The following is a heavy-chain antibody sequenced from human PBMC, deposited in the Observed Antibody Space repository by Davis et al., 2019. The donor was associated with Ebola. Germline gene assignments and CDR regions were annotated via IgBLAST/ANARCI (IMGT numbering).Heavy chain of an antibody. CDR3: ARGGYSSSWYLRNWFDP. Sequence: SETLSLTCPVSGGSISSSNWWSWVRQPPGKGLEWIGAIYHSGRTNYNPSRKSPVTLSVDKSKNQFSLKLSSVTAADTAVYYCARGGYSSSWYLRNWFDPWGQGTLVTVSS. CDR2: IYHSGRT. D-gene: IGHD6-13*01. CDR1: GGSISSSNW. V-gene: IGHV4-4*02. J-gene: IGHJ5*02.